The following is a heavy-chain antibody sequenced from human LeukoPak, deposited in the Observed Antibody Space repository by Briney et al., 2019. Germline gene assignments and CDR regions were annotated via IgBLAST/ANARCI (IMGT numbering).Heavy chain of an antibody. Sequence: SETLSLTCAVYGGSFSGYYWSWIRQPPGKGLEWIGEINHSGSTNYNPSLKSRATISVDTSKNQFSLKLSSVTAADTAVYYCARAYSSSWYYYYGMDVWGQGTTVTVSS. CDR1: GGSFSGYY. J-gene: IGHJ6*02. D-gene: IGHD6-13*01. CDR3: ARAYSSSWYYYYGMDV. V-gene: IGHV4-34*01. CDR2: INHSGST.